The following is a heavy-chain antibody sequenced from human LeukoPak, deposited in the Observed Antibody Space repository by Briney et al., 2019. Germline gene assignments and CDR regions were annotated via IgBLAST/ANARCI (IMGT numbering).Heavy chain of an antibody. CDR2: IYSGGST. D-gene: IGHD6-13*01. CDR3: ARDIVATGGRYFDH. Sequence: PGGSLRLSCAASGFTVSSNYMSWVRQSPGKGLEWVSVIYSGGSTYYADSVKGRFTISRDNSENTLSLQMNSLRGEDTAVYYCARDIVATGGRYFDHWGQGTLVTASS. CDR1: GFTVSSNY. V-gene: IGHV3-53*01. J-gene: IGHJ4*02.